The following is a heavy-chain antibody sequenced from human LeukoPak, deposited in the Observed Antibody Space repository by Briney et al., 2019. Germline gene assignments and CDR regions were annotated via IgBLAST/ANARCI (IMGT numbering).Heavy chain of an antibody. CDR3: ASGGQLVRRYDY. D-gene: IGHD6-6*01. J-gene: IGHJ4*02. Sequence: SETLSLTCAVYGGSFSGYYWSWIRQPPGKGLEWIGEISHSGSTNYNPSLKSRVTISVDTSKNQFSLKLSSVTAADTAVYYCASGGQLVRRYDYWGQGTLVTVSS. V-gene: IGHV4-34*01. CDR1: GGSFSGYY. CDR2: ISHSGST.